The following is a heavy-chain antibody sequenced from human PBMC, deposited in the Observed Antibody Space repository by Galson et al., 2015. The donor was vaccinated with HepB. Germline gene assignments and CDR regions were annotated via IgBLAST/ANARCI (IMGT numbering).Heavy chain of an antibody. V-gene: IGHV3-33*08. J-gene: IGHJ6*02. D-gene: IGHD2-2*01. Sequence: SLRLSCAASGFTFSSYWMSWVRQAPGKGLEWVAVIWYDGSNKYYADSVKGRFTISRDNSKNTLYLQMNSLRAEDTAVYYCAGPGLYCSSTSCVDYYYHGMDVWGQGTTVTVSS. CDR2: IWYDGSNK. CDR1: GFTFSSYW. CDR3: AGPGLYCSSTSCVDYYYHGMDV.